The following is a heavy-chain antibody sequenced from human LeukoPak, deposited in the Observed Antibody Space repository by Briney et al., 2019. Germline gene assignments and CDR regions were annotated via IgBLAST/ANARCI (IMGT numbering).Heavy chain of an antibody. J-gene: IGHJ6*02. V-gene: IGHV3-7*01. CDR2: IKHDGSEK. D-gene: IGHD6-19*01. CDR1: GFIFTNYF. CDR3: AKDLEVGSGPEDYYYGMDV. Sequence: PGGSLRLSCAASGFIFTNYFMSWVRQAPGKGLEWVASIKHDGSEKYYVDSVRGRFTISRDNSKNTLYLQMNSLRAEDTAVYYCAKDLEVGSGPEDYYYGMDVWGQGTTVTVSS.